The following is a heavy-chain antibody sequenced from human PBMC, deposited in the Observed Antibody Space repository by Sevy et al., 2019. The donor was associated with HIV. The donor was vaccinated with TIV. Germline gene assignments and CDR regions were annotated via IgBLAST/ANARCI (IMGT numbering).Heavy chain of an antibody. CDR3: ARGAHSADAYWGFAY. CDR2: VSRGGYTI. CDR1: GFIFSDYY. Sequence: GGSLRLSCAASGFIFSDYYMAWVRQAPGKGLEWISYVSRGGYTIYYADSVEGRFSISRDDAKDSLFLQMDSLRAEDTAFYYSARGAHSADAYWGFAYWGQGALVTVSS. J-gene: IGHJ4*02. V-gene: IGHV3-11*01. D-gene: IGHD3-16*01.